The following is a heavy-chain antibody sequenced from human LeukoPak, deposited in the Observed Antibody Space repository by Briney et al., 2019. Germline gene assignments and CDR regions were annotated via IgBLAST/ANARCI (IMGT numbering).Heavy chain of an antibody. J-gene: IGHJ6*01. D-gene: IGHD2-15*01. CDR1: GFTFSSYT. CDR2: ISSSSSYI. CDR3: ARGSEGYCSGGGCYYGIDV. V-gene: IGHV3-21*03. Sequence: GGSLRLSCAASGFTFSSYTMNSVRQAPGKGLEWVSYISSSSSYIYYADSVKGRFTISRDNAENSLYLQMNSLRAEDTAVYYCARGSEGYCSGGGCYYGIDVWGEGTTVTVSS.